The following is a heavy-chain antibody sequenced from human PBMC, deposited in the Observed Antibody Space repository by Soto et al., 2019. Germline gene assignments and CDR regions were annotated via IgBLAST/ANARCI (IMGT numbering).Heavy chain of an antibody. J-gene: IGHJ6*02. Sequence: QVQLVQSGAEVKKPGSSVKVSCKASGGTFSSYAISWVRQAPGQGLEWMGGIIPIFGTANYAQKFQGRVTITADKSTSTAYMELSSLRSEDTAVYYCARVATANWNYRHGPMDVWGQGTTVTVSS. CDR1: GGTFSSYA. V-gene: IGHV1-69*06. CDR2: IIPIFGTA. CDR3: ARVATANWNYRHGPMDV. D-gene: IGHD1-7*01.